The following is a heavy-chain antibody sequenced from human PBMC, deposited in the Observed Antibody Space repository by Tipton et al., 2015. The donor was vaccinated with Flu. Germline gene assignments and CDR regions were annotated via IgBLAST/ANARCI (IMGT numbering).Heavy chain of an antibody. J-gene: IGHJ4*02. CDR2: IYYSGST. Sequence: LRLSCTVSGGFISSYYWSWIRQPPGKGLEWIGYIYYSGSTNYNPSLKSRVTISVDTSKNQFSLKLSSVTAADTAVYYCARMTTALNFDYWGQGTLVTVSS. CDR3: ARMTTALNFDY. CDR1: GGFISSYY. D-gene: IGHD4-11*01. V-gene: IGHV4-59*01.